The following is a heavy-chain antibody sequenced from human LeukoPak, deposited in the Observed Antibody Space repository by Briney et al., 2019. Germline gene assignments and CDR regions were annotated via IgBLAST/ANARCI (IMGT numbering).Heavy chain of an antibody. Sequence: GGSLRLSCAASGFTFSSYAMSWVRQAPGKGLEWVSAISGSGGSTYYADSVKGRFTISGDNSKNTLYLQMNSLRAEDTAVYYCAKDTGYSSGCDYWGQGTLVTVSS. CDR3: AKDTGYSSGCDY. V-gene: IGHV3-23*01. CDR1: GFTFSSYA. D-gene: IGHD6-19*01. J-gene: IGHJ4*02. CDR2: ISGSGGST.